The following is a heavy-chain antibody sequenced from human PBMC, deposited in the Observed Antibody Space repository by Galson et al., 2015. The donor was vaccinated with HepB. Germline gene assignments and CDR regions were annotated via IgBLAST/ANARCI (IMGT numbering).Heavy chain of an antibody. CDR1: GFTFSSYS. V-gene: IGHV3-21*01. CDR3: ARGRYSSNWFDP. CDR2: VSSSSSYI. D-gene: IGHD6-19*01. Sequence: SLRLSCAASGFTFSSYSMNWVRQAPGKGLEWVSSVSSSSSYIYYADSVKGRFTISRDNAKNSLYLQMNSLRAEDTAVYYCARGRYSSNWFDPWGQGTLVTVSS. J-gene: IGHJ5*02.